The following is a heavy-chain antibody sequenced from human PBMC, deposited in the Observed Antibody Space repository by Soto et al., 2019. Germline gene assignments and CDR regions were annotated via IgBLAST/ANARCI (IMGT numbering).Heavy chain of an antibody. CDR2: ISYDGSNK. CDR1: GFTFSSYA. Sequence: PGGSLRLSCAASGFTFSSYAMHWVRQAPGKGLEWVAVISYDGSNKYYADSVKGRFTISRDNSKNTLYLQMNSLRAEDTAVYYCARDLEVGATMVDYWGQGTLVTVSS. J-gene: IGHJ4*02. CDR3: ARDLEVGATMVDY. D-gene: IGHD1-26*01. V-gene: IGHV3-30-3*01.